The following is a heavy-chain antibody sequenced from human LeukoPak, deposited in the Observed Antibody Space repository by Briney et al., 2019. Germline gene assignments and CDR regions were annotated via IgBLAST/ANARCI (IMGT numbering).Heavy chain of an antibody. CDR3: NTLTVASNFDY. V-gene: IGHV3-48*03. CDR1: GFSFSVYE. Sequence: PSGGSLRLSCAASGFSFSVYEIHWVRQAPGKGLEWIADISSSGTTTYYADSVKGRFTISRDNAKNSLYLQMNSLGAEDTAVYYWNTLTVASNFDYWGQGTLVTVSS. D-gene: IGHD6-19*01. CDR2: ISSSGTTT. J-gene: IGHJ4*02.